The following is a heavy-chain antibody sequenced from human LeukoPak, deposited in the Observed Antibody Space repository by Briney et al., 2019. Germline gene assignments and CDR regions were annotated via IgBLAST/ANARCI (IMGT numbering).Heavy chain of an antibody. D-gene: IGHD2-21*01. CDR2: ISSSSSYI. J-gene: IGHJ4*02. V-gene: IGHV3-21*01. Sequence: GGSLRLSCAASGFTFSSYSMNWVRQAPGKGLEWVSSISSSSSYIYYADSVKGRFTISRDNAKNSLYLQLNSLRGEDTAVYYCARASNSPFDYWGQGTLVTVSS. CDR1: GFTFSSYS. CDR3: ARASNSPFDY.